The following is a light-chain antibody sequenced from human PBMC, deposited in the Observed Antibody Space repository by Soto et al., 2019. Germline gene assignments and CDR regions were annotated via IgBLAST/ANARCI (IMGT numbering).Light chain of an antibody. V-gene: IGKV3-15*01. CDR3: QQYNNWPLT. Sequence: EIVMTQSPATLSVSPGERATLSCRASQNVNDNLAWYQQKPGQTPRLLVYGASTRATGIPARFSGSGSGTEFTLTISSLQSEDFEVYYCQQYNNWPLTFGGGARVEIK. J-gene: IGKJ4*01. CDR2: GAS. CDR1: QNVNDN.